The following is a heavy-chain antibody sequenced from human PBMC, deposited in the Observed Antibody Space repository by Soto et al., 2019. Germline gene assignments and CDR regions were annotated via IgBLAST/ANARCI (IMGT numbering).Heavy chain of an antibody. CDR2: IYPGDSDT. CDR3: ARQSPKAAAAF. D-gene: IGHD6-13*01. Sequence: ESLTSSWKGSGDSFTSYWIGWVRQMPGKGLEWMGIIYPGDSDTRYSPSFQGQVTISADKSISTAYLQWSSLKASDTAMYYCARQSPKAAAAFWGQGTMVTVSS. CDR1: GDSFTSYW. J-gene: IGHJ3*01. V-gene: IGHV5-51*01.